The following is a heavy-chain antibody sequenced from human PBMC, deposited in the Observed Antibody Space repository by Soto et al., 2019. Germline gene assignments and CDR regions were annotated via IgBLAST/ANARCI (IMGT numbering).Heavy chain of an antibody. D-gene: IGHD5-12*01. J-gene: IGHJ6*01. CDR2: IIPIFGTA. V-gene: IGHV1-69*13. CDR1: GCTFSSYA. CDR3: ARVRGYSGYDYSSYGMEV. Sequence: SVKVSCKASGCTFSSYAISWVGQAPGQGLEWMGGIIPIFGTANYAQKFQGRVTITADESTSTAYMELSSLRSEDTAVYYCARVRGYSGYDYSSYGMEVLGQGTTVKVSS.